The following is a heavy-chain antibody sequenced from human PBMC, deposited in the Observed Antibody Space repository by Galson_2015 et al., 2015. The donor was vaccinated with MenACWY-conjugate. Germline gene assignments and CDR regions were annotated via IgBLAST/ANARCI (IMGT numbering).Heavy chain of an antibody. CDR2: INSNGRST. J-gene: IGHJ4*02. CDR1: GFTFSTYW. CDR3: ARLGGNYRTTSHFDY. D-gene: IGHD1-26*01. Sequence: SLRLSCAASGFTFSTYWMHWVRQAPGKGLVWVSSINSNGRSTSYADSVKGRFTISRDNAKNTLYLQMNSLRAEDTAVYYCARLGGNYRTTSHFDYWGQGTLVTVSS. V-gene: IGHV3-74*01.